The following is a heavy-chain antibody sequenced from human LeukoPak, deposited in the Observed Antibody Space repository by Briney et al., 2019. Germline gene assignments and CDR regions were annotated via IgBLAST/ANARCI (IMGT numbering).Heavy chain of an antibody. D-gene: IGHD3-3*01. Sequence: ASVKVSCKASGYTFSSYGISWVRQAPGQGLEWLGYISAYNGNTNYAQKVQGRITMTTDTSMSTACMEMRSLRSDDTAVYYCAREGVDDSYGMDVWGQGTTVTAFS. CDR1: GYTFSSYG. V-gene: IGHV1-18*01. CDR3: AREGVDDSYGMDV. J-gene: IGHJ6*02. CDR2: ISAYNGNT.